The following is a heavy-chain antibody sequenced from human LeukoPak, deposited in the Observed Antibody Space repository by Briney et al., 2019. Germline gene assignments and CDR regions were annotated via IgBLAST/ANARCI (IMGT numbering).Heavy chain of an antibody. CDR1: GYSFTSYW. D-gene: IGHD1-1*01. CDR3: ARLLPGALERGHFDY. Sequence: RRGESLKISCKGSGYSFTSYWIGWVRQMPGKGLEWMGIIYPGDSDTRYSPSFQGQVTISADKSIRTAYLQWSSLKASDTAMYYCARLLPGALERGHFDYWGQGTLVTVSS. V-gene: IGHV5-51*01. J-gene: IGHJ4*02. CDR2: IYPGDSDT.